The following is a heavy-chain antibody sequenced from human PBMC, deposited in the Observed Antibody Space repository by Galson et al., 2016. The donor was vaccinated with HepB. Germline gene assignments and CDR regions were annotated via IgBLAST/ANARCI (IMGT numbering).Heavy chain of an antibody. CDR1: GFSLTTGGVR. Sequence: PALVKPTQTLTLTCTVSGFSLTTGGVRVGWIRQPPGKALEWLALIYWDDDKRYSPSLKSRLTITKDTSKNQVVLTMTNMDPGDTATYYCAHVRSGFDAFDVWGQGTMVTVSS. V-gene: IGHV2-5*02. J-gene: IGHJ3*01. CDR3: AHVRSGFDAFDV. CDR2: IYWDDDK. D-gene: IGHD3-22*01.